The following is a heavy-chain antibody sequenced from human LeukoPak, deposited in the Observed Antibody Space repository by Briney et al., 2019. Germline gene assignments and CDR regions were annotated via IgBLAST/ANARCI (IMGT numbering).Heavy chain of an antibody. V-gene: IGHV3-30*02. Sequence: GGSLRLSCAASGSTFSSYGMHWVRQAPGKGLEWVAFIRYDGSNKYYADSVKGRFTISRDNSKNKLYLQMNSLRAEDTAVYYCAKGSKEVLFTRDHYMDVWGKGTTVTISS. CDR1: GSTFSSYG. CDR2: IRYDGSNK. D-gene: IGHD3-3*01. CDR3: AKGSKEVLFTRDHYMDV. J-gene: IGHJ6*03.